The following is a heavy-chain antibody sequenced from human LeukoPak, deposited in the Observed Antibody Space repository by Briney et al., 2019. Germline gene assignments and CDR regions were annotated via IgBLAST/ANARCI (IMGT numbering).Heavy chain of an antibody. CDR3: ARVKGYSSSCAFRY. V-gene: IGHV1-2*06. Sequence: ASVKVSCKASGYTFTGYYMHWVRQAPGQGLEWMGRIKPNSGGTNYAQKFQGRVTMTRDTSISTAYMELSRLRFDRTAVYYWARVKGYSSSCAFRYWGRATLVTVSS. D-gene: IGHD6-13*01. J-gene: IGHJ4*02. CDR2: IKPNSGGT. CDR1: GYTFTGYY.